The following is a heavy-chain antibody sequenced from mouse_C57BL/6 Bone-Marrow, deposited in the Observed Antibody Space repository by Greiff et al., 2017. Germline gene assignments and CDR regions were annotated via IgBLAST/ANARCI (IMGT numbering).Heavy chain of an antibody. V-gene: IGHV2-3*01. CDR1: GFSLTSYG. CDR2: IWGDGST. Sequence: VQLQQSGPGLVAPSQSLSITCTVSGFSLTSYGVSWVRQPPGKGLEWLGVIWGDGSTNYHSALISRLSISKDNSKSQVFLKLNSLQTDDTATYXCAKKGRGYYGSVYAMDYWGQGTSVTVSS. J-gene: IGHJ4*01. CDR3: AKKGRGYYGSVYAMDY. D-gene: IGHD1-1*01.